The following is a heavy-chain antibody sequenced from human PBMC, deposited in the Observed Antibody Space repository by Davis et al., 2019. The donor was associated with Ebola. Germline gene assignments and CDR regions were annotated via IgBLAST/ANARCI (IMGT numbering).Heavy chain of an antibody. CDR3: ARDRGYDYI. D-gene: IGHD5-18*01. Sequence: SETLSLTCAVYGGSFSGYYWSWVRQSPGKGLEWIGEIHHSGTTKYNPSLKSRVTISVDTSKNQFSLKLSSVTAADTAVYYCARDRGYDYIWGQGTLVTVSS. V-gene: IGHV4-34*01. CDR2: IHHSGTT. CDR1: GGSFSGYY. J-gene: IGHJ4*02.